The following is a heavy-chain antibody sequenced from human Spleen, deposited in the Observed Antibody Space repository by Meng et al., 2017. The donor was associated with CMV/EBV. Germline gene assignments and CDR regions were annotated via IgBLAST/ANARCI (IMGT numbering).Heavy chain of an antibody. J-gene: IGHJ4*02. CDR3: VKTYSSSWYYFDD. V-gene: IGHV5-51*01. D-gene: IGHD6-13*01. CDR1: GYTFNTYW. CDR2: VYPGDSDT. Sequence: VSGYTFNTYWIGWVRQMPGKGLEWMGIVYPGDSDTRYSPSFQGQVTISADRSINTAYLRWSSLKASDSAMYYCVKTYSSSWYYFDDWGQGTLVTVSS.